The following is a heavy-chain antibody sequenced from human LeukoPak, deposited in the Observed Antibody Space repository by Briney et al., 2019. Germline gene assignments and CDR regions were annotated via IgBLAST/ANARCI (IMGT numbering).Heavy chain of an antibody. Sequence: GGSLRLSCAASGFTFSNSGMHWVRQAPGKGLEWVAGISYDGSKKYYADSVKGRFTISRDNSKNTLYLQVNTVRVEDTAVFYCAKFSGSGSYYNGGLDYWGQGALVTVSS. V-gene: IGHV3-30*18. CDR2: ISYDGSKK. CDR1: GFTFSNSG. CDR3: AKFSGSGSYYNGGLDY. J-gene: IGHJ4*02. D-gene: IGHD3-10*01.